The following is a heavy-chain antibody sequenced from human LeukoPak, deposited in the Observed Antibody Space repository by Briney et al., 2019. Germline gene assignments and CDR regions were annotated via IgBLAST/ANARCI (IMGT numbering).Heavy chain of an antibody. CDR2: ISGSGDAT. J-gene: IGHJ4*02. CDR1: GFTFSTYA. D-gene: IGHD2-21*02. Sequence: GGSLRLSCAASGFTFSTYAMRWVRQAPGKGLEWVSSISGSGDATYYADSVKGRFTISRDNSKNTVFMEMNSLKPEDTALYYCARSEHIVVVTSTPASYWGQGTLVTVSS. CDR3: ARSEHIVVVTSTPASY. V-gene: IGHV3-23*01.